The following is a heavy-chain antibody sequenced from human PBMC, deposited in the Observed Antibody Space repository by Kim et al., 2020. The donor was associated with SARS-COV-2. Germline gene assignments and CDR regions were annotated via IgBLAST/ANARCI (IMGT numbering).Heavy chain of an antibody. CDR3: ARDSTFRYCSGGSCGPYYYYGMDV. Sequence: SETLSLTCTVSGGSISSYYWSWIRQPPGKGLEWIGYIYYSGSTNYNPSLKSRVTISVDTSKNQFSLRLSSVTAADTAVYYCARDSTFRYCSGGSCGPYYYYGMDVWGQGTTVTVSS. CDR2: IYYSGST. J-gene: IGHJ6*02. D-gene: IGHD2-15*01. CDR1: GGSISSYY. V-gene: IGHV4-59*01.